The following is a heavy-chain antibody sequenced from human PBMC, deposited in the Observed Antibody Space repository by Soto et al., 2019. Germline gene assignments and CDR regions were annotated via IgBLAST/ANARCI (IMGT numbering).Heavy chain of an antibody. D-gene: IGHD5-12*01. V-gene: IGHV3-21*01. CDR2: ISSSSSYI. CDR3: ARDHISAALYDRQAV. Sequence: VRLSCAASGFTFSSYSMNWVRQAPGKGLEWVSSISSSSSYIYYADSVKGRFTISRDNAKNSLYLQMNSLRAEDTAVYYCARDHISAALYDRQAVCRQRTTVPVS. J-gene: IGHJ6*01. CDR1: GFTFSSYS.